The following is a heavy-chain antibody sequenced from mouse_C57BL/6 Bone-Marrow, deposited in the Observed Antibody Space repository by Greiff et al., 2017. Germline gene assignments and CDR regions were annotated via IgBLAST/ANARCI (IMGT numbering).Heavy chain of an antibody. J-gene: IGHJ4*01. CDR2: IWRGGST. Sequence: QVQLQQSGPGLVQPSQRLSITCTVSGFSLTSYGVHWVRQSPGKGLEWLGVIWRGGSTDYNAAFMSRLSITKDNSKSQVFFKMNSLQADDTAIYYCATPWDPYYYAMDYWGQGTSVTVSS. CDR1: GFSLTSYG. V-gene: IGHV2-5*01. CDR3: ATPWDPYYYAMDY. D-gene: IGHD4-1*01.